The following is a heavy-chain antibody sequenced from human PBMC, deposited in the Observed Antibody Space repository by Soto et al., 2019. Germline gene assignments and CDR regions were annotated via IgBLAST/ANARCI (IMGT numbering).Heavy chain of an antibody. CDR2: INHSGST. CDR3: ARSNREGLTGTTWLYYFDY. J-gene: IGHJ4*02. V-gene: IGHV4-34*01. CDR1: GGSFSGFY. D-gene: IGHD1-20*01. Sequence: QVQLQQWGAGLLKPSETLSLTCAVSGGSFSGFYWTWIRQPPGKGLEWIGEINHSGSTNYNPSLKRRVTASVDASKNQFSLKLSSVTAADPAVYYCARSNREGLTGTTWLYYFDYWGQGTLVTVSS.